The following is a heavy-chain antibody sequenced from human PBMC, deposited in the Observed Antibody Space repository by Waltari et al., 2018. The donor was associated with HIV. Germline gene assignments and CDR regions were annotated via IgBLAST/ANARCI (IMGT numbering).Heavy chain of an antibody. J-gene: IGHJ5*02. CDR2: INHSGST. CDR3: ARGPYRVYQPIWGSWFDP. CDR1: GGSFSGYY. D-gene: IGHD2-2*01. Sequence: QVQLQQWGAGLLKPSETLSLTCAVYGGSFSGYYWSWIRQPPGKGLEWIGEINHSGSTNYNPSLKSRVTISVDTSKNQFSLKLSSVTAADTAVYYCARGPYRVYQPIWGSWFDPWGQGTLVTVSS. V-gene: IGHV4-34*01.